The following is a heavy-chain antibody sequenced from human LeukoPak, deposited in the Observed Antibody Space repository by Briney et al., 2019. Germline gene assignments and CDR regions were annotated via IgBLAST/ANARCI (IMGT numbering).Heavy chain of an antibody. Sequence: PGGSLRLSCAASGFTFSSYSMSWVRQAPGKWLEWVSAISGSGGSTYYADSVKGRFTISRDNSKNTLYLQMNSLRAEDTAVYYCAKSALGQQLENFDYWGQGTLVTVSS. CDR2: ISGSGGST. D-gene: IGHD6-13*01. CDR1: GFTFSSYS. CDR3: AKSALGQQLENFDY. J-gene: IGHJ4*02. V-gene: IGHV3-23*01.